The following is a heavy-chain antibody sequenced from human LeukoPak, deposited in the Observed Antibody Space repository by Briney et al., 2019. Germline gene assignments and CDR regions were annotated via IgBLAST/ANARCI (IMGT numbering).Heavy chain of an antibody. Sequence: GGSLRLSCAASGFTLSSYSIHWVRQAPGKGLECVSSISSSSSYRCYADQVKGRVTISRDNAKNSLYLQMNSLRAEDTAVYYCARWGVETRPSTTEFDYWGQGTLVTVSS. D-gene: IGHD3-10*01. J-gene: IGHJ4*02. V-gene: IGHV3-21*01. CDR3: ARWGVETRPSTTEFDY. CDR1: GFTLSSYS. CDR2: ISSSSSYR.